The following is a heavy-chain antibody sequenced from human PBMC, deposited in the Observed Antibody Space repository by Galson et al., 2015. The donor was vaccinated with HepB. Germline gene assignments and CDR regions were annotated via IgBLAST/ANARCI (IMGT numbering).Heavy chain of an antibody. D-gene: IGHD2-15*01. CDR3: LSGGDSGY. Sequence: SLRLSCAVSGFTLSSHWMHWVRQAPGKGLVWVSLIKRASDGSNTNYTDSVKGRFTISRDNAKNTLYLQMESLRVEDTAVYYCLSGGDSGYWGQGTLVTVSS. CDR1: GFTLSSHW. V-gene: IGHV3-74*01. J-gene: IGHJ4*02. CDR2: IKRASDGSNT.